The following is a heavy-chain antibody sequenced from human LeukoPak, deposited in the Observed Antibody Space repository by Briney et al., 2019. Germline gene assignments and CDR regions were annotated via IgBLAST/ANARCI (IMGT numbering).Heavy chain of an antibody. CDR2: IYHSGST. Sequence: SETLSLTCTVSGGSISSYYWSWIRQPPGKGLEWIGYIYHSGSTYYNPSLKSRVTISVDTSKNQFSLKLSSVTAADTAVYYCARGSPFFSSGWYNFDYWGQGTLVTVSS. CDR1: GGSISSYY. V-gene: IGHV4-59*06. J-gene: IGHJ4*02. D-gene: IGHD6-19*01. CDR3: ARGSPFFSSGWYNFDY.